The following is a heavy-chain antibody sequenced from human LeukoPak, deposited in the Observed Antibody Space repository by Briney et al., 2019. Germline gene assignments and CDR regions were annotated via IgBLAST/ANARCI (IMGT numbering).Heavy chain of an antibody. V-gene: IGHV4-31*03. CDR3: ASLYYFDSSGYYYGKADI. J-gene: IGHJ3*02. CDR1: GGSISSGGYY. Sequence: PSQTLSLTCTVSGGSISSGGYYWSWIRQLPGKGLECIGFIYYSGSTFYNPSLKSRVIISIDTSKNQFSLKLSSVTAADTAVYYCASLYYFDSSGYYYGKADIWGQGTMVTVSS. CDR2: IYYSGST. D-gene: IGHD3-22*01.